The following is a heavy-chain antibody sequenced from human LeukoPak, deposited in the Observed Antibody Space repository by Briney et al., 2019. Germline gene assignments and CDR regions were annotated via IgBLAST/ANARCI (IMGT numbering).Heavy chain of an antibody. J-gene: IGHJ4*02. CDR2: ISSSSSYI. D-gene: IGHD3-10*01. CDR1: ELTLSSNY. Sequence: PGGSLRLSCAASELTLSSNYMSWIRQAPGKGLEWVSSISSSSSYIYYADSVKGRFTISRDNAKNSLYLQMNSLRAEDTAVYYCAREARVVRGVIPFDYWGQGTLVTVSS. CDR3: AREARVVRGVIPFDY. V-gene: IGHV3-21*01.